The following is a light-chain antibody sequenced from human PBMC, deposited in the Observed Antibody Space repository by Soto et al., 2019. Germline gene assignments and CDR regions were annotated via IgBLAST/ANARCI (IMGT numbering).Light chain of an antibody. Sequence: QSVLTQPASVSGSPGQSITISCTGTSRDVGSYNLVSWYQQHPGKAPKLMIYEGSKRPSGVSNRFSGSKSGNTASLTISGLQAEDEADYYCCSYAGSITHVVFGGGTKLTVL. J-gene: IGLJ2*01. V-gene: IGLV2-23*01. CDR1: SRDVGSYNL. CDR3: CSYAGSITHVV. CDR2: EGS.